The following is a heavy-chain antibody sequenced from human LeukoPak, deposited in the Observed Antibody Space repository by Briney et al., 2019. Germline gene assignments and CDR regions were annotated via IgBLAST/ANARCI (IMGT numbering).Heavy chain of an antibody. CDR3: ARDRDSSGWPFYYYGMDV. D-gene: IGHD6-19*01. J-gene: IGHJ6*02. CDR1: GYTFSAYD. Sequence: GVSVKVSCKASGYTFSAYDISWMRQAPGQGLEWMGGINTNTGNPTYAQGFTGRFVFSLDTSVSTAYLQISSLKAEDTAVYYCARDRDSSGWPFYYYGMDVWGQGTTVAVSS. V-gene: IGHV7-4-1*02. CDR2: INTNTGNP.